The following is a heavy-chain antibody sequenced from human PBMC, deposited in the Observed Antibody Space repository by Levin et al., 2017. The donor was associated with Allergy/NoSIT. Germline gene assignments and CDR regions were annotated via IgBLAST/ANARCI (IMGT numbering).Heavy chain of an antibody. D-gene: IGHD5-12*01. CDR1: GFSLSTSGMC. V-gene: IGHV2-70*11. CDR3: ARIRGGYSGYDYPFDY. CDR2: IDWDDDK. Sequence: QTLSLTCTFSGFSLSTSGMCVSWIRQPPGKALEWLARIDWDDDKYYSTSLKTRLTISKDTSKNQVVLTMTNMDPVDTATYYCARIRGGYSGYDYPFDYWGQGTLVTVSS. J-gene: IGHJ4*02.